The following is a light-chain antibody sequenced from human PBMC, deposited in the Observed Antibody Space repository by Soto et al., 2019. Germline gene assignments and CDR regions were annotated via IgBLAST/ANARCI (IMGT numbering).Light chain of an antibody. Sequence: QAVLTQPASVSGSPGQSITISCTGTSSDVGGYNYVSWYQQHPVKAPKLMIYDVTNWPSGVSDRFSGSKSGNTASLTISGLQAEDEADYYCSSYTSSSTPYVFGTGTQLTVL. CDR1: SSDVGGYNY. CDR3: SSYTSSSTPYV. V-gene: IGLV2-14*01. CDR2: DVT. J-gene: IGLJ1*01.